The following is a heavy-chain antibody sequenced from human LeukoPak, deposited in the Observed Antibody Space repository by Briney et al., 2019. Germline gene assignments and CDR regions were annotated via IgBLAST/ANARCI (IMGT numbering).Heavy chain of an antibody. Sequence: GGSLRLSCSASGFTFSSYPMNWVRQAPGKGLEWVSSISSSSTYTFYADSVKGRFTISRDNAKNSLYLQMNSLRAEDTAVYYCAREAAFDMWGQGTMVTVSS. CDR3: AREAAFDM. J-gene: IGHJ3*02. CDR2: ISSSSTYT. CDR1: GFTFSSYP. V-gene: IGHV3-21*06.